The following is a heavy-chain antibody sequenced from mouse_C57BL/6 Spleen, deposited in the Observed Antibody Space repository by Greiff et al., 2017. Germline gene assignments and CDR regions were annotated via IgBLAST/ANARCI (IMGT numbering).Heavy chain of an antibody. Sequence: QVQLQQSGAELAKPGASVKLSCKASGYTFTSYWMHWVKQRPGQGLEWIGYINPSSGYTKYNQKFKDKATLTADKSSSTAYMQLSSLTYEDSAVYGCGGEGGGGCGGGGFGGWGQGATLTVSSESQSFADV. J-gene: IGHJ1*01. D-gene: IGHD3-3*01. CDR2: INPSSGYT. CDR3: GGEGGGGCGGGGFGGWGQGATLTVSSESQSFADV. V-gene: IGHV1-7*01. CDR1: GYTFTSYW.